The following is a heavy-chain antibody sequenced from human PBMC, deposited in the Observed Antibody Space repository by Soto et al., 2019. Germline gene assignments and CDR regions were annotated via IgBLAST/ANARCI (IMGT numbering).Heavy chain of an antibody. CDR2: ISGTSDYI. CDR3: ARDPRYYGSGSYYYLDH. J-gene: IGHJ4*02. CDR1: GFTFSSSS. V-gene: IGHV3-21*01. Sequence: GGSLRLSCATSGFTFSSSSMNWVRQAPGKRLEWVSSISGTSDYIDYADAVKGRFTISRDNAKNSLSLQMNSLRAEDTAVYYCARDPRYYGSGSYYYLDHWGQGT. D-gene: IGHD3-10*01.